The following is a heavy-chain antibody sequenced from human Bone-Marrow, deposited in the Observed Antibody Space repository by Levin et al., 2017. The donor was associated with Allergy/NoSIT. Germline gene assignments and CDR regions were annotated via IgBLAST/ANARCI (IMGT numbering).Heavy chain of an antibody. CDR1: GGSISTYY. D-gene: IGHD6-13*01. J-gene: IGHJ6*03. Sequence: SQTLSLTCSVSGGSISTYYWSWLRPPPGKGLEWIGYVFYSGSTNYNPSLKSRVTMSVDTSKNQFSLKLSSVTAADTAVYYCARDRGPYSSTWGLYDHYYFMDVWGKGTTVTVSS. CDR3: ARDRGPYSSTWGLYDHYYFMDV. CDR2: VFYSGST. V-gene: IGHV4-59*01.